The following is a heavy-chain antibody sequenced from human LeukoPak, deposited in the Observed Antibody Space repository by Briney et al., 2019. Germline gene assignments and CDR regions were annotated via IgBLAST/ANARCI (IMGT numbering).Heavy chain of an antibody. CDR1: GNSISGYY. Sequence: SETLSLTCTVSGNSISGYYWSWIRQSAGKGLEWIGRIYGSGSTDYNPSLKSRVTMSLDTSKNQFSLKLISVTAADTAIYYCARGSGSYTVTPFDYWGQGTLVTVSS. CDR2: IYGSGST. CDR3: ARGSGSYTVTPFDY. D-gene: IGHD6-19*01. J-gene: IGHJ4*02. V-gene: IGHV4-4*07.